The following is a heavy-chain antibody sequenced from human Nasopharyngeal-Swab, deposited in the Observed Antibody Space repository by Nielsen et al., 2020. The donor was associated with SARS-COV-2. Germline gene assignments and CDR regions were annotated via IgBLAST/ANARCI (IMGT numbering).Heavy chain of an antibody. Sequence: SVKVSCKASGGTFISYAISWVRQAPGQGLEWMGGIIPIFGTANYAQKFQGRVTIIADESTSTAYMELSSLRSEDTAVYYCAESSWRKHYGDYVSDAFDIWGQRTMVTVSS. CDR1: GGTFISYA. CDR2: IIPIFGTA. CDR3: AESSWRKHYGDYVSDAFDI. D-gene: IGHD4-17*01. J-gene: IGHJ3*02. V-gene: IGHV1-69*13.